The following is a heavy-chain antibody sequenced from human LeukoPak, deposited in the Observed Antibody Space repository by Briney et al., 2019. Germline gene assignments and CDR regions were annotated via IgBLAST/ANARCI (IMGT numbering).Heavy chain of an antibody. CDR3: ANKPTLSCTHGVCVVIDY. V-gene: IGHV3-23*01. CDR1: GFTFSSYA. J-gene: IGHJ4*02. CDR2: ISESGGST. Sequence: GGSLRLSCAASGFTFSSYAMSWVRQGPGKRLEWVSGISESGGSTYYADSVKGRFTIFRDNSKNTLYLQMKSLRAEDTAVYYCANKPTLSCTHGVCVVIDYWGQGTLVAVSS. D-gene: IGHD2-8*01.